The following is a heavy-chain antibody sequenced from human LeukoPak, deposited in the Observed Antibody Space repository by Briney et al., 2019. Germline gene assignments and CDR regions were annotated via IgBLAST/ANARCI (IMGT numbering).Heavy chain of an antibody. CDR3: ARHGLIVGATYFDY. J-gene: IGHJ4*02. D-gene: IGHD1-26*01. CDR1: GGTFTIYA. Sequence: ASVKLSFKAAGGTFTIYAISWVRQAPGQGLEWMGGVIPIFGTANYAHKFQGRVTITTDESTSTAYMELSSLRSEDTAVYYCARHGLIVGATYFDYWGQGALVTVSS. CDR2: VIPIFGTA. V-gene: IGHV1-69*05.